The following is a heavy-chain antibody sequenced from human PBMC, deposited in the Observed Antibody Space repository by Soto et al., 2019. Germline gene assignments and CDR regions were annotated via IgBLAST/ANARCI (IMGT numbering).Heavy chain of an antibody. Sequence: GPGPGPPSETLSLTCVVSGGSITRSDWWTWIRQPPGKGLEWIGYIYYSGSTYYSPSLKSRVTISVDTSKNQFSLKLNSVTAADTAVYYCARVDILTVYGCMDVWGQGTTVTVSS. D-gene: IGHD3-9*01. V-gene: IGHV4-30-4*01. CDR1: GGSITRSDW. CDR3: ARVDILTVYGCMDV. J-gene: IGHJ6*02. CDR2: IYYSGST.